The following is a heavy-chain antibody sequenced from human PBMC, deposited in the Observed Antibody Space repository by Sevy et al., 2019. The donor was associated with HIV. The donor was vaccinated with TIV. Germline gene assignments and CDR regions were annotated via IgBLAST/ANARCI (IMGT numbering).Heavy chain of an antibody. CDR2: ISGSGGST. CDR1: GFTFSSYA. J-gene: IGHJ4*02. Sequence: GGSLRLSCAASGFTFSSYAMSWVRQAPGKGLEWVSAISGSGGSTYYADSVKGRFTISRDNSKNTLYLQMNSLRAEDTAVYYCAKDPYYYESSDYADYWGQGTLVTVSS. CDR3: AKDPYYYESSDYADY. V-gene: IGHV3-23*01. D-gene: IGHD3-22*01.